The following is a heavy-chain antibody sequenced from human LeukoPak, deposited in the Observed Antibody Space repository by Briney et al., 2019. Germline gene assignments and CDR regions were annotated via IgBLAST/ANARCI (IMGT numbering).Heavy chain of an antibody. CDR3: AKDGGSPFMITFGGVIASYGMDV. CDR1: GFTFDDYV. Sequence: GGSLRLSCAASGFTFDDYVMYWVRQAPGKGLEWVSGISWNSGSRAYADSVKGRFTISRDNAKNSLYLQMNSLRAEDTALYYXAKDGGSPFMITFGGVIASYGMDVWGQGTTVTVSS. J-gene: IGHJ6*02. V-gene: IGHV3-9*01. D-gene: IGHD3-16*02. CDR2: ISWNSGSR.